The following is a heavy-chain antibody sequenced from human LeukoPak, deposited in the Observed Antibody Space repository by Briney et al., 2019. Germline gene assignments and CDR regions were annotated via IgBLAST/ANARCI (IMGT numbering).Heavy chain of an antibody. CDR3: ARSWRFCSGDSCYPIDY. Sequence: ASVKVSCKASGYTFTSYYMHWVRQAPGQGLGWMGWINPNSGGTNYAQKFRGRVTMTRDTSISTAYMGLSRLRSDDTAVYYCARSWRFCSGDSCYPIDYWGQGTLVTVSS. J-gene: IGHJ4*02. V-gene: IGHV1-2*02. D-gene: IGHD2-15*01. CDR2: INPNSGGT. CDR1: GYTFTSYY.